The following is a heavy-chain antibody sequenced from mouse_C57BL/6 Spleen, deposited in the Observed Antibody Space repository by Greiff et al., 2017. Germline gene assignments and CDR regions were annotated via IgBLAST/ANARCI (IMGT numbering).Heavy chain of an antibody. J-gene: IGHJ2*01. CDR1: GYTFTSYG. CDR2: IYPRSGST. CDR3: ARGDFGYYDY. D-gene: IGHD2-3*01. V-gene: IGHV1-81*01. Sequence: VQLQQSGAELARPGASVQLSCKASGYTFTSYGISWVKQRTGQGLEWIGEIYPRSGSTYYNEKFKGKATLTVDKSSSTAYMELRSLTSEDSAVYFCARGDFGYYDYWGQGTTLTVSS.